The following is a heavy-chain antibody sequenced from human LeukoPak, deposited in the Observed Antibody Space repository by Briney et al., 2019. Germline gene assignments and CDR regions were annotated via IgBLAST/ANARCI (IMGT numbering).Heavy chain of an antibody. V-gene: IGHV4-4*02. Sequence: SETLPLTCGVSGGSVTSTNYWTWVRQPPGKGLEWIGEVNLQGFTNYNPSLMGRVAISVDTSENHISLQLSSVTAADTAVYYRARGDTVLSPWGQGTLVTVSS. CDR1: GGSVTSTNY. J-gene: IGHJ4*02. D-gene: IGHD4-23*01. CDR2: VNLQGFT. CDR3: ARGDTVLSP.